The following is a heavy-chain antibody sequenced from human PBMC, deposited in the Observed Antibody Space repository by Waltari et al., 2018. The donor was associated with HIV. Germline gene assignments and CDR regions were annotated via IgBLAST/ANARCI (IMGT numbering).Heavy chain of an antibody. V-gene: IGHV1-69*04. Sequence: QVQLVQSGAEVKKPGSSVKVSCKASGGTFSSYAISWVRQAPGQGREGMGRVIPSLGIANYAQKFQGRVTITADKSTSTAYMELGSLRSEDTAVYYCARDRSGYASDYYYGMNVWGQGTTVTVSS. CDR1: GGTFSSYA. CDR3: ARDRSGYASDYYYGMNV. D-gene: IGHD5-12*01. CDR2: VIPSLGIA. J-gene: IGHJ6*02.